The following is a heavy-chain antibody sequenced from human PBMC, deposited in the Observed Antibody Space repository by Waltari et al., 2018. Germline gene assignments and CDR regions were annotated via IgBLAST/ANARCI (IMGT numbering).Heavy chain of an antibody. CDR2: FFYSGST. D-gene: IGHD4-17*01. CDR1: GGAISSSSYY. CDR3: ARRYGDYVDAYF. V-gene: IGHV4-39*01. Sequence: QLQLQESGPGLVKPSETLSLTCTVSGGAISSSSYYWGWMRQAPGKGLEWIGSFFYSGSTYSNPSLRSRVTISVDASKNQFSLRLSSVTAADTAVYYCARRYGDYVDAYFWGQGTLVTVSS. J-gene: IGHJ4*02.